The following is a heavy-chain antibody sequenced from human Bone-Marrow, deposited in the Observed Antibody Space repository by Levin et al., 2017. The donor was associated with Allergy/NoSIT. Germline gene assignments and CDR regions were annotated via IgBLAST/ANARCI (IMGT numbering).Heavy chain of an antibody. CDR2: IWYDGSNK. Sequence: GGSLRLSCAASGFTFSSYGMHWVRQAPGKGLEWVAVIWYDGSNKYYADSVKGRFTISRDNSKNTLYLQMNSLRAEDTAVYYCARAGYCSGGSCYSIALKYWGQGTLVTVSS. CDR1: GFTFSSYG. D-gene: IGHD2-15*01. V-gene: IGHV3-33*01. J-gene: IGHJ4*02. CDR3: ARAGYCSGGSCYSIALKY.